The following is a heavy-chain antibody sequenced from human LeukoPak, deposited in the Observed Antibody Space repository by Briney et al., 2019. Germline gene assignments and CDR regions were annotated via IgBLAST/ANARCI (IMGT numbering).Heavy chain of an antibody. D-gene: IGHD2-15*01. V-gene: IGHV5-51*01. J-gene: IGHJ5*02. CDR1: GYSFTSYW. CDR3: ARLHCSGGSCYSEGDNWFDP. Sequence: PGGSLRLSCKDSGYSFTSYWIGWVRQMPGKGLEWMGIIYPGDSDTRYSPSFQGQVTISADKSISTAYLQRSSLKASDTAMYYCARLHCSGGSCYSEGDNWFDPWGQGTLVTVSS. CDR2: IYPGDSDT.